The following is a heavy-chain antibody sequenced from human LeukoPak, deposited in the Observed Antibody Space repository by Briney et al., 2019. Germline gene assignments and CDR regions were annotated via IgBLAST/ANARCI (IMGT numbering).Heavy chain of an antibody. CDR2: ISSSGSTI. CDR1: GFTFSSYS. CDR3: ARDRDSGDYTAAPGDY. J-gene: IGHJ4*02. Sequence: PGGSLRLSCAASGFTFSSYSMNWVRQAPGKGLEWISYISSSGSTINYADSVKGRFTISRDSAKNSLYLQMNSLRDEDTAVYYCARDRDSGDYTAAPGDYCGQGTLVTVSS. D-gene: IGHD4-17*01. V-gene: IGHV3-48*02.